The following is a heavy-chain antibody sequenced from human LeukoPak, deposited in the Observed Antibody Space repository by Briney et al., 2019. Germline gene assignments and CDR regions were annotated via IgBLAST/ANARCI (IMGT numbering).Heavy chain of an antibody. Sequence: GASVKVSCKASGYTFTGYYMHWVRQAPGQGLEWMGWINPNSGGTNYAQKFQGRVTMTRDTSISTAYMELRSLRSDDTAVYYCARDLRGLYVWGSYRYFDYWGQGTLVTVSS. CDR1: GYTFTGYY. V-gene: IGHV1-2*02. CDR2: INPNSGGT. D-gene: IGHD3-16*02. J-gene: IGHJ4*02. CDR3: ARDLRGLYVWGSYRYFDY.